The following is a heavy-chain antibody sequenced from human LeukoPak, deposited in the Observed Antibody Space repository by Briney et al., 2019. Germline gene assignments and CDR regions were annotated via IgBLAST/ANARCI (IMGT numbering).Heavy chain of an antibody. V-gene: IGHV4-39*07. Sequence: SETLSLTCTVSGGSISSSSYYWGWIRQPPGKGLEWIGSIYYSGSTYYNPSLKSRVTISVDTSKNQFSLKLSSVTAADTAVYYCAACSGGSCFSFDYWGQGTLVTVSS. CDR1: GGSISSSSYY. CDR3: AACSGGSCFSFDY. J-gene: IGHJ4*02. CDR2: IYYSGST. D-gene: IGHD2-15*01.